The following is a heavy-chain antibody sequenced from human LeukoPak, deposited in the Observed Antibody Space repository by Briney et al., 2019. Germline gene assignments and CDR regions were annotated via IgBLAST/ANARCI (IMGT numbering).Heavy chain of an antibody. J-gene: IGHJ4*02. V-gene: IGHV4-34*01. D-gene: IGHD5-18*01. CDR2: ISHSGNT. CDR3: ARVGDTAMAPFAW. Sequence: PSETLSLTCTVYGGSFSAYYWSRIRQPPGKGLEWIGEISHSGNTNYNPSLKSRVTISIDTSQNQFTLKLNSVTAADTAVYYCARVGDTAMAPFAWWGQGTLVTVSS. CDR1: GGSFSAYY.